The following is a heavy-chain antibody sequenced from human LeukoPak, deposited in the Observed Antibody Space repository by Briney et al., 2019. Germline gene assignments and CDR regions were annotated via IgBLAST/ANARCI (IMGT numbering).Heavy chain of an antibody. D-gene: IGHD3/OR15-3a*01. CDR2: TSFAGSNQ. Sequence: GTSLRLSCAASGFTLNNFAMHWVRQAPGKGLEWVAVTSFAGSNQYYADSVKGRFTVSRDNSKNTLYLQMNSLRGEDTAVYYCARETSKPGVDLDYWGQGTLVTVSS. CDR1: GFTLNNFA. V-gene: IGHV3-30*04. CDR3: ARETSKPGVDLDY. J-gene: IGHJ4*02.